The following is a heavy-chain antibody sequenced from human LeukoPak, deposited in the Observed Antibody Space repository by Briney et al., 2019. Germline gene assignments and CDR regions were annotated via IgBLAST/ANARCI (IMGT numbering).Heavy chain of an antibody. Sequence: SETLSLTCTVSGVSITSYYWTWIRQPPGKGLERIGHIYSSGSTNYNPSLESRLTMSVDTSTNQFSLKLSSVTAADTAVYYCARGGAHSGYEFDCWGQGTLGTVSS. CDR1: GVSITSYY. V-gene: IGHV4-59*01. J-gene: IGHJ4*02. CDR3: ARGGAHSGYEFDC. CDR2: IYSSGST. D-gene: IGHD5-12*01.